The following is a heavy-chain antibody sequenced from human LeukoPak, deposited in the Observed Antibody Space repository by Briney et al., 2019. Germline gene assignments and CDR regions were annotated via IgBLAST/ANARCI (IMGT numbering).Heavy chain of an antibody. V-gene: IGHV1-69*05. Sequence: GSSVKVSCKASGGTFSSYAISWVRQAPGQGLEWMGRIIPIFGTANYAQKFQGRVTITTDESTSTAYMELSSLRSEDTAVYYCASTRANPIANRWLFDYWGQGTLVTVSP. CDR2: IIPIFGTA. D-gene: IGHD5-24*01. J-gene: IGHJ4*02. CDR3: ASTRANPIANRWLFDY. CDR1: GGTFSSYA.